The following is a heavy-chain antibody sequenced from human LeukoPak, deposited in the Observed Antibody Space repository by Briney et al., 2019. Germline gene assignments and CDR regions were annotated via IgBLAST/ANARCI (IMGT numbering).Heavy chain of an antibody. V-gene: IGHV5-51*01. CDR2: IYPGDSDT. J-gene: IGHJ4*02. CDR1: GYRFTNYW. Sequence: GESLKISCEGSGYRFTNYWIGWVRQMPGKGLEWMGVIYPGDSDTRYSPSFQGQVTISADKSISTAYLQWSSLKASDTAMYYCARRRDLYSGSYYPFDYWGQGTLVTVSS. CDR3: ARRRDLYSGSYYPFDY. D-gene: IGHD1-26*01.